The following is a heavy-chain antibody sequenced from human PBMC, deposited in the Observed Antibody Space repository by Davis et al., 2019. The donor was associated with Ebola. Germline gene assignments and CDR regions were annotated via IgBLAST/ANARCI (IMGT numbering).Heavy chain of an antibody. CDR3: AGISYGDGING. J-gene: IGHJ4*02. CDR1: GGSFSGYY. CDR2: IYYSGST. Sequence: SETLSLTCAVYGGSFSGYYWSWIRQPPGKGLEWIGYIYYSGSTNYNPSLKSRVTISVDTSKNQFSLKLSSVTAADTAVYYCAGISYGDGINGWGQGTLVTVSS. V-gene: IGHV4-59*08. D-gene: IGHD4-17*01.